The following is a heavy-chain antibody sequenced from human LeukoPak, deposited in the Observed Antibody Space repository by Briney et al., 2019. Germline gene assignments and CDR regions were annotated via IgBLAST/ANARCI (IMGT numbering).Heavy chain of an antibody. D-gene: IGHD1-1*01. CDR2: ISSGSDYT. J-gene: IGHJ2*01. CDR1: GFSFSSHG. Sequence: GGSLRLSCAASGFSFSSHGMSWVRQAPWKGPEWVSSISSGSDYTFYADSVKGRFTISRDNSKNTLYLQMNSLRAGDTAIYYCAKIGGIGNWYYDVWGRGTLVTVSS. V-gene: IGHV3-23*01. CDR3: AKIGGIGNWYYDV.